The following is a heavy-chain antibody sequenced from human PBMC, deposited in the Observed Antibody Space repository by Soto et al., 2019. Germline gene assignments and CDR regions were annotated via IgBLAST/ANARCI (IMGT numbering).Heavy chain of an antibody. Sequence: ASVKGSCKASGYTFTSYGISWVRRAPGQVLEWMGWISAYNGNRNYAQKLQGRVTMTTDTSTSTAYMALRRLRSDDTAVYYCARDGMTTRWFDTWGQGTLLTVSS. J-gene: IGHJ5*02. CDR1: GYTFTSYG. CDR2: ISAYNGNR. CDR3: ARDGMTTRWFDT. D-gene: IGHD1-1*01. V-gene: IGHV1-18*01.